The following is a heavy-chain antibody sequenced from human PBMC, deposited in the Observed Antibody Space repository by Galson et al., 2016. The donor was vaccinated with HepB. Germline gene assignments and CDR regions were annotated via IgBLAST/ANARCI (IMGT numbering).Heavy chain of an antibody. Sequence: SLRLSCAASGFTFNIYSMNWVRQAPGKGLEWVSYINSVSTTIYYADSVKGRFSISRDNAKNSLYLQMNSLRDEDTAVYYCARDLCLGNCGGDRPNWGQGTLVTVSS. CDR3: ARDLCLGNCGGDRPN. V-gene: IGHV3-48*02. CDR1: GFTFNIYS. D-gene: IGHD2-21*01. CDR2: INSVSTTI. J-gene: IGHJ4*02.